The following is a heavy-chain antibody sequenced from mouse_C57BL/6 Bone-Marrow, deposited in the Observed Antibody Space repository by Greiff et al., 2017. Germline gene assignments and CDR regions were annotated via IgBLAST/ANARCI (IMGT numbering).Heavy chain of an antibody. Sequence: QVHVKQPGAELVKPGASVKMSCKASGYTFTSYWITWVKQRPGQGLEWIGDIYPGSGSTNYNEKFKSKATLTVDTSSSTAYMQLSSLTSGDSAVYYCARPVPYFDVWGTGTTVTVSS. D-gene: IGHD1-1*01. V-gene: IGHV1-55*01. CDR2: IYPGSGST. CDR1: GYTFTSYW. J-gene: IGHJ1*03. CDR3: ARPVPYFDV.